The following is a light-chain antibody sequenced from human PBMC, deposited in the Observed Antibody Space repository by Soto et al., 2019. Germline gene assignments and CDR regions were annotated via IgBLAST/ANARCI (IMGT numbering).Light chain of an antibody. J-gene: IGKJ1*01. Sequence: DIQMTQSPSTLSASVGDRVTITCRASQSISNWLAWYQQKPGKAPKLLIYKASSLESGVPSRFSGSGSGTEFTLTISSLQADDFGTYYCQEYNSYWTFGQGTKVDMK. CDR2: KAS. CDR1: QSISNW. V-gene: IGKV1-5*03. CDR3: QEYNSYWT.